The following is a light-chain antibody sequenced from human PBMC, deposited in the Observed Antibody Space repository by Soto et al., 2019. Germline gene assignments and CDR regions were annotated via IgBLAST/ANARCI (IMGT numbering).Light chain of an antibody. CDR1: SSDVGGYNY. Sequence: QSVLTQPRAVSGSPGQSVTISCTGTSSDVGGYNYVSWYQEQPGKAPKLMIYDVSKRPSGVPDRFSGSKSGNTASLTISGLQAEGEADYYCCSYAGSYSYVFGTGTKV. J-gene: IGLJ1*01. CDR3: CSYAGSYSYV. CDR2: DVS. V-gene: IGLV2-11*01.